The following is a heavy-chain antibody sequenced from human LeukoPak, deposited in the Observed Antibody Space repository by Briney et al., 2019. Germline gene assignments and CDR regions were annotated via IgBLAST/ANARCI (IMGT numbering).Heavy chain of an antibody. D-gene: IGHD3-22*01. CDR3: ARLHHDSSGYYLDY. J-gene: IGHJ4*02. CDR1: GFTVSSNF. Sequence: GGSLRLSCAASGFTVSSNFMSWVRQAPGKGLEWVSVIYSADTTYYADSVKGRFTISRDNSKNTLYLQMNSLRVEDTAVYYCARLHHDSSGYYLDYWGQGTLHTVSS. CDR2: IYSADTT. V-gene: IGHV3-53*01.